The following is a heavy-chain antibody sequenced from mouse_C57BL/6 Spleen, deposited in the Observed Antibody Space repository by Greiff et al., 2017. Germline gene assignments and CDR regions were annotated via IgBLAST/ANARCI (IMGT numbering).Heavy chain of an antibody. V-gene: IGHV1-26*01. CDR2: INPNNGGT. J-gene: IGHJ4*01. CDR1: GYTFTDYY. CDR3: ARRWTTLYYYAMDY. Sequence: VQLQQSGPELVKPGASVKISCKASGYTFTDYYMNWVKQSHGKSLEWIGDINPNNGGTSYNQKFKGKATLTVDKSSSTAYMELRSLTSEDSAVYYCARRWTTLYYYAMDYWGQGTSVTVSS. D-gene: IGHD1-1*02.